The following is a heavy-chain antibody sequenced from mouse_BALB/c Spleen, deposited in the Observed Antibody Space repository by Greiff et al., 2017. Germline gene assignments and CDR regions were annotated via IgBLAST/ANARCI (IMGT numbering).Heavy chain of an antibody. D-gene: IGHD1-1*01. CDR2: IYPGDGST. CDR3: ARHPIYYYGSSSWFAY. J-gene: IGHJ3*01. CDR1: GYTFTSYY. V-gene: IGHV1S56*01. Sequence: VQLQQSGPELVKPGASVKMSCKASGYTFTSYYIHWVKQRPGQGLEWIGWIYPGDGSTKYNEKFKGKTTLTADKSSSTAYMLLSSLTSEDSAIYFCARHPIYYYGSSSWFAYWGQGTLVTVSA.